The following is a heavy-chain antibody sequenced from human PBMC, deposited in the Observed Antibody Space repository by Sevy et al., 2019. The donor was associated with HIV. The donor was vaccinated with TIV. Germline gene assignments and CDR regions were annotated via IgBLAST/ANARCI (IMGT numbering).Heavy chain of an antibody. V-gene: IGHV3-49*04. J-gene: IGHJ4*02. CDR2: IRSKAFGGTT. D-gene: IGHD6-13*01. Sequence: GGSLRLSCTASGFIFGDYAVSWVRQAPGKGLEWVGFIRSKAFGGTTDFAASVKGRFTISRDDSKSIAYLQMNSLKTEDTAVYDCSRDQWQQVVRPHCDYWGQGTLVTVSS. CDR1: GFIFGDYA. CDR3: SRDQWQQVVRPHCDY.